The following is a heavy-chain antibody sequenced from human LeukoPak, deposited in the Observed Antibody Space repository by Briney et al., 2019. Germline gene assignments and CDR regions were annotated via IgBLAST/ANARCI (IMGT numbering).Heavy chain of an antibody. Sequence: GASVKVSCKASGGTFSSYAISWVRQAPGQGLEWMGRIIPIFGTANYAQKFQSRVTITTDESTSTAYMELSSLRSEDTAVYYCARDPSSGWYLEYYFDYWGQGTLVTVSS. V-gene: IGHV1-69*05. CDR3: ARDPSSGWYLEYYFDY. D-gene: IGHD6-19*01. CDR2: IIPIFGTA. J-gene: IGHJ4*02. CDR1: GGTFSSYA.